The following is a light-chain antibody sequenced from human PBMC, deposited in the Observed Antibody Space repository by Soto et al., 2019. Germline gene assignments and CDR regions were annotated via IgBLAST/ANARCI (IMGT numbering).Light chain of an antibody. CDR1: QSISNW. CDR2: KAS. V-gene: IGKV1-5*03. J-gene: IGKJ1*01. CDR3: QQYNSYSRT. Sequence: DIQMTQSPSTLSASVGDRVTITCRASQSISNWLAWYQQKPGKAPKLLIYKASSLESGVPPRFSGSGSGTEFTLTISSLQPDDFATYYCQQYNSYSRTFGQGTKVDIK.